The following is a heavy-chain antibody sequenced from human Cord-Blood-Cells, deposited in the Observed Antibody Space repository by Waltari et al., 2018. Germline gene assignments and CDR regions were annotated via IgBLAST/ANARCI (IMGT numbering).Heavy chain of an antibody. CDR3: ARHSVEQNWFDP. Sequence: QVQLQESGPGLVKHSETLSLTCPVSGGPISSYYWSWIRQPPGKGLEWIGYIYYSGSTNYNPSLKSRVTISVDTSKNQFSLKLSSVTAADTAVYYCARHSVEQNWFDPWGQGTLVTVSS. CDR2: IYYSGST. V-gene: IGHV4-59*08. CDR1: GGPISSYY. J-gene: IGHJ5*02.